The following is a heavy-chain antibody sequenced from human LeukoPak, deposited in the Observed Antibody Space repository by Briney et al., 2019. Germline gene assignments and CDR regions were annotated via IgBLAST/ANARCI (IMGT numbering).Heavy chain of an antibody. Sequence: SETLSLTCSVSGASITNFNTYYLAWVRQPPGKGLEWLASMFYSGTTYYNPSLNSRLTISVDTSKNQFSLKVNSVAAADTAIYYCARENTGGYCSGGSCPIVIDRWGQGTLVTVSS. V-gene: IGHV4-39*02. CDR3: ARENTGGYCSGGSCPIVIDR. J-gene: IGHJ4*02. CDR1: GASITNFNTYY. D-gene: IGHD2-15*01. CDR2: MFYSGTT.